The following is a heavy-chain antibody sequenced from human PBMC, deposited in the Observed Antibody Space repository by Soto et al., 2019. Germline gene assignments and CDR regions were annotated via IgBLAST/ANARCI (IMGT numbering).Heavy chain of an antibody. D-gene: IGHD6-19*01. CDR1: GFTFSSYW. CDR2: INSDGSST. V-gene: IGHV3-74*01. Sequence: EVQLVESGGGLVQPGGSLRLSWAASGFTFSSYWMHWVRQAPGKGLVWVSRINSDGSSTSYADSVKGRFTISRDNAKNTLYLQMNSLRAEDTAVYYCARGAPIIAVAVDYWGQGTLVTVSS. J-gene: IGHJ4*02. CDR3: ARGAPIIAVAVDY.